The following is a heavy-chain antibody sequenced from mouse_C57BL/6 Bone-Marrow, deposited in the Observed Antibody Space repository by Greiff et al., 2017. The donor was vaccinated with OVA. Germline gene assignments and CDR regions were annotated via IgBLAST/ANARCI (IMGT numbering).Heavy chain of an antibody. D-gene: IGHD1-1*01. CDR3: AINSYGSYWYFDV. V-gene: IGHV1-64*01. CDR2: IHPNSGST. Sequence: QVQLQQPGAELVKPGASVKLSCKASGYTFTSYWMHWVKQRPGQGLEWIGMIHPNSGSTNYNEKFKSKATLTVDKSSSTAYMQLSSLTSEDSAVYYCAINSYGSYWYFDVWGTGTTVTVSS. CDR1: GYTFTSYW. J-gene: IGHJ1*03.